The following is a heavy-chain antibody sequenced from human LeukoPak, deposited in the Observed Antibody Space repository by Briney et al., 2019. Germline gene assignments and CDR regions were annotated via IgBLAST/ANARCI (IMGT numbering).Heavy chain of an antibody. D-gene: IGHD1-1*01. V-gene: IGHV4-39*07. CDR1: GVSISSITYY. CDR3: ARVREDPWNSAPHAFDM. Sequence: AETLSLTCTVSGVSISSITYYWARIRQPPGKGLQWIGSVYYSGRTYYHPSLHSQITRSVDTSMNHFSLKLSSVTAPDTAVYYCARVREDPWNSAPHAFDMGGEGTMVTVSS. CDR2: VYYSGRT. J-gene: IGHJ3*02.